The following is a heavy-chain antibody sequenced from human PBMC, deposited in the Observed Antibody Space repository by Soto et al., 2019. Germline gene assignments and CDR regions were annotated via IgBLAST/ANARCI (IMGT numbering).Heavy chain of an antibody. CDR1: GGSISSGGYY. Sequence: QVQLQESGPGLVKPSQTLSLTCTVSGGSISSGGYYWSWIRQHPGKGLEWIGYIYYSGSTYYHPSLKSRVTISVDTSKNQFPLKLSSVTAADTAVYYCARSPEATVTAFDYWGQGTLVTVSS. CDR2: IYYSGST. V-gene: IGHV4-31*03. D-gene: IGHD4-17*01. CDR3: ARSPEATVTAFDY. J-gene: IGHJ4*02.